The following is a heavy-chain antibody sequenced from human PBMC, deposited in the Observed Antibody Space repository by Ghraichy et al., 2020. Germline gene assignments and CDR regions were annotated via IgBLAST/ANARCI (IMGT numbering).Heavy chain of an antibody. V-gene: IGHV4-4*07. CDR2: TYISGSS. J-gene: IGHJ6*02. CDR1: GASVSRYY. D-gene: IGHD6-19*01. CDR3: AMDFDDTSGLGDYGMDF. Sequence: SQTLSLTCTVSGASVSRYYWSWVRQPAGKGLEWIGRTYISGSSDYNPSLKSRVTMSLDTFKNQISLNLGSVHAADTAVYFCAMDFDDTSGLGDYGMDFWGQGTTVTVAS.